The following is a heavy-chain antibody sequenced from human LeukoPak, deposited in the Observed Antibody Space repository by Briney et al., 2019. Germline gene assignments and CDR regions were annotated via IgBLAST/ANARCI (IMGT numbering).Heavy chain of an antibody. V-gene: IGHV1-18*01. CDR1: GGTFSSYA. J-gene: IGHJ4*02. D-gene: IGHD3-3*01. CDR3: ARVGYYDFWSGYYHFDY. Sequence: ASVKVSCKASGGTFSSYAISWVRQAPGQGLEWMGWISAYNGNTNYAQKLQGRVTMTTDTSTSTAYMELRSLRSDDTAVYYCARVGYYDFWSGYYHFDYWGQGTLVTVSS. CDR2: ISAYNGNT.